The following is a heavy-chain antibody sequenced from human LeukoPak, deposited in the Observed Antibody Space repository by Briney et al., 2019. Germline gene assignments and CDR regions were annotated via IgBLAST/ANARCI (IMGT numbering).Heavy chain of an antibody. CDR2: ISLEGNNE. CDR3: ARDLSGHWTYDY. D-gene: IGHD1-1*01. J-gene: IGHJ4*01. V-gene: IGHV3-30-3*01. CDR1: GFTFRNYY. Sequence: GGSLRLSCAASGFTFRNYYMHWVRQAPGKGLEWVAVISLEGNNEYYADSVKGRFSLSRDNSMNTLYLKLNSLRTEDTAMYCCARDLSGHWTYDYWGQGTLVTVSS.